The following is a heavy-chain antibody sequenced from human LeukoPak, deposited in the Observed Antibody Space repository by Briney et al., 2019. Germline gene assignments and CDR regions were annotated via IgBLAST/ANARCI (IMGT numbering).Heavy chain of an antibody. D-gene: IGHD6-19*01. CDR3: AKGQWLAPVDY. Sequence: GGSLRLSCAASGFTFSDSFMSWVRQAPGKGLEWVSGISGSGGSTYYADSVKGRFTISRDNSKNTLYLQMNSLRAEDTAVYYCAKGQWLAPVDYWGQGTLVTVSS. V-gene: IGHV3-23*01. CDR2: ISGSGGST. J-gene: IGHJ4*02. CDR1: GFTFSDSF.